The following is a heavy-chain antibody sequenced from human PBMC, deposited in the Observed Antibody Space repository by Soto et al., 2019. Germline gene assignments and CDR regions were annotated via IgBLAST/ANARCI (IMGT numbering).Heavy chain of an antibody. Sequence: SETLSLTCTVSGASISSDYWSWVRQPPGRGLEWMAYIHYSGDTNHNPSLKRRVTISIDTSKNQFPLRLSSVTAADTAVYYCVRSNPNTKFGVNAPRGMDVWGLGTTVTVSS. V-gene: IGHV4-59*12. D-gene: IGHD3-3*01. CDR2: IHYSGDT. CDR1: GASISSDY. J-gene: IGHJ6*02. CDR3: VRSNPNTKFGVNAPRGMDV.